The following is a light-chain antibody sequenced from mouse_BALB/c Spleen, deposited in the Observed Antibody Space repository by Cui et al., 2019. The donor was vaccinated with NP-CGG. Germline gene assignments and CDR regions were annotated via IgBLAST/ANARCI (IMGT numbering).Light chain of an antibody. CDR3: ALWYSNHWV. CDR2: GTN. CDR1: TGAVTTSNY. J-gene: IGLJ1*01. Sequence: AVFTQESALTTSPGETVTLTCRSSTGAVTTSNYANWVQEKSDHLFTGLIGGTNNRAPGVPARFSGSLIGDKAALTIIGAQTEDEAIYFCALWYSNHWVFGGGTKLSVL. V-gene: IGLV1*01.